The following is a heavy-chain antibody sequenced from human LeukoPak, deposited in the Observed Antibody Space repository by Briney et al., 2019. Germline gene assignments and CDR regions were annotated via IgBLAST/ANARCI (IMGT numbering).Heavy chain of an antibody. J-gene: IGHJ4*02. V-gene: IGHV6-1*01. CDR3: ARDLRFGELGFDY. D-gene: IGHD3-10*01. Sequence: QTLSLTCAISGDSVSTNSAAWNWIRQSPSRVLEWLGRTYYRSKWYNHYAVSVKSRITINPDTSKNQFSLQLNSVTPEDTAVYYCARDLRFGELGFDYWGQGTLVTVSS. CDR1: GDSVSTNSAA. CDR2: TYYRSKWYN.